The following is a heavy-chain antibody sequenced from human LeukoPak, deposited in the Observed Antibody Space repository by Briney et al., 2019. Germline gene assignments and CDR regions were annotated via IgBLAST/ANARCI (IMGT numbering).Heavy chain of an antibody. CDR1: GFTFTDHW. V-gene: IGHV3-7*01. CDR2: INEDGSEK. D-gene: IGHD1-26*01. Sequence: GGSLRLSCAASGFTFTDHWMSWVRQAPGKGLEWVANINEDGSEKYYVDSVKGRFTISRDNAKKSLYLQMNSLRAEDTAVYYCARVSSGSYFGYYYYYMDVWGKGTTVTVSS. J-gene: IGHJ6*03. CDR3: ARVSSGSYFGYYYYYMDV.